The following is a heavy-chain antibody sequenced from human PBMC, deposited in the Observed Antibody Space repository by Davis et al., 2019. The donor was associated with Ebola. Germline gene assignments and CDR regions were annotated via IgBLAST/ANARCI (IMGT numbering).Heavy chain of an antibody. V-gene: IGHV4-61*09. D-gene: IGHD2-15*01. J-gene: IGHJ3*02. Sequence: LRLSCTVSGGSISSGSYYWSWIRQPAGKGLEWIGHIYTSGSTNYNPSLKSRVTISVDTSKNQFSLKLSSVTAADTAVYYCARVVKGYCSGGSCYPVDAFDIWGQGTMVTVSS. CDR2: IYTSGST. CDR3: ARVVKGYCSGGSCYPVDAFDI. CDR1: GGSISSGSYY.